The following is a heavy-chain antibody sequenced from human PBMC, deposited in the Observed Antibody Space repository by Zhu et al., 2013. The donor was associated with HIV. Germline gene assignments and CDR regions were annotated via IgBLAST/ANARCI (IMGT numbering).Heavy chain of an antibody. CDR2: MNPNSGGT. Sequence: QVQLVQPGAEVKEPGASVKVSCKASGYTFTVYHMNWVRQAPGQGLEWMGWMNPNSGGTKYAQKFQGRVTMTRDTSISTAYMELSRLRSDDTAVYYCARWSGSYYDFWGQGTLGHRL. J-gene: IGHJ4*02. CDR1: GYTFTVYH. D-gene: IGHD1-26*01. CDR3: ARWSGSYYDF. V-gene: IGHV1-2*02.